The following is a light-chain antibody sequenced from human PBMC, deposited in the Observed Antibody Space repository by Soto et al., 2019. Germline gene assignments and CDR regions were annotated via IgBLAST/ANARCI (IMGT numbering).Light chain of an antibody. CDR2: GAS. CDR1: QSVSSSY. Sequence: EIVLTQSPGTLSLSPGERATLSCRASQSVSSSYLAWYQQKPGQAPRLLIYGASSKAIGIPDRFSGSGSGTDFTLTISRVEPDDFAVYYCQQYGSPYTFGQGTKLQIK. V-gene: IGKV3-20*01. CDR3: QQYGSPYT. J-gene: IGKJ2*01.